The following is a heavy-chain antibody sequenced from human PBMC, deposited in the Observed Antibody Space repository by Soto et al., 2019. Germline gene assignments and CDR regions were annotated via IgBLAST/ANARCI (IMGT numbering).Heavy chain of an antibody. Sequence: TLETLSHTCTVSGGSISSSNWLSWVRQSPGKGLEWIGYIYYSGRSYYTPSLKSRVTISVDASKNLFSLKLSSVTAADTAVYYCARTYVTDVVVVPASKDYMDVWGKGTTLTVSS. CDR2: IYYSGRS. J-gene: IGHJ6*03. CDR3: ARTYVTDVVVVPASKDYMDV. V-gene: IGHV4-39*01. D-gene: IGHD2-2*01. CDR1: GGSISSSNW.